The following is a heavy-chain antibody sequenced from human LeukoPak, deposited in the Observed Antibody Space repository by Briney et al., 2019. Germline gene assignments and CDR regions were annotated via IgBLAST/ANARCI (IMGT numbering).Heavy chain of an antibody. V-gene: IGHV3-30*18. J-gene: IGHJ4*02. CDR1: GFTFSSYG. CDR3: AKAVVVVAATFGPHGV. Sequence: GRSLRLSCAASGFTFSSYGMHWVRQAPGKGLEWVAVISYDGSNKYYADSVKGRFTISRDNSKNTLYLQMNSLRAEDTAVYYCAKAVVVVAATFGPHGVWGQGTLVTVSS. CDR2: ISYDGSNK. D-gene: IGHD2-15*01.